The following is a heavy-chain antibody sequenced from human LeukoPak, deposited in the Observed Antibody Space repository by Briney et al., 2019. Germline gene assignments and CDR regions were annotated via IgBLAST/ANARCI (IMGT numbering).Heavy chain of an antibody. V-gene: IGHV3-30*02. J-gene: IGHJ4*02. Sequence: GGSLRLSCAASGFTFSSYWMSWVRQAPGKGLEWVAFIQFDGSDKYYADSVKGRFTISRDNSKSTLYLQMNSLRAEDTAVYYCADLRLRFDYWGQGTLVTVSS. CDR3: ADLRLRFDY. D-gene: IGHD2-21*01. CDR1: GFTFSSYW. CDR2: IQFDGSDK.